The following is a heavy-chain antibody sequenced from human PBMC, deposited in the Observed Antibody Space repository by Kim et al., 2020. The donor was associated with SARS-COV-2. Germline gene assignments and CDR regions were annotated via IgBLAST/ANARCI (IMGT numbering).Heavy chain of an antibody. CDR1: GFTFSDYY. Sequence: GGSLRLSCAASGFTFSDYYMSWIRQVPGKGLEWVSYISKSSSYTNYADSVKGRFTISRDNAKNSLYLQMNSLRADDTAVYYCARDASHYNILTLLGYYGMDVWGQGTAVTVSS. CDR3: ARDASHYNILTLLGYYGMDV. D-gene: IGHD3-9*01. V-gene: IGHV3-11*05. J-gene: IGHJ6*02. CDR2: ISKSSSYT.